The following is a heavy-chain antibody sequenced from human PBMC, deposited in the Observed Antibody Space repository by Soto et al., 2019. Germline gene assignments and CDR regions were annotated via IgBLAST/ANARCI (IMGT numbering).Heavy chain of an antibody. CDR1: GYIFTKHG. J-gene: IGHJ4*02. CDR3: ARVYGYGYGHFDF. D-gene: IGHD5-18*01. V-gene: IGHV1-18*01. CDR2: ISAHNGYT. Sequence: QVQLVQSGAEVREPGASVKVSCKTSGYIFTKHGISWVRQAPGQGLEWLGWISAHNGYTNYAENVQGRLTLTTDSSTSTAYMELRSLRADDTAIYYCARVYGYGYGHFDFWGQGTLVTVSS.